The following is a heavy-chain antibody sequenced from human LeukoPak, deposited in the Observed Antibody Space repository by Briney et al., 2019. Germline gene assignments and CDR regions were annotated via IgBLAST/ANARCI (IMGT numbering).Heavy chain of an antibody. V-gene: IGHV3-7*01. Sequence: PGGSLRLSCAASGFTFSSYWMGWVRQAPGKGLEWVANIKQDGSEKYYVDSVKGRFTISRDNAKNSLYLQMNSLRAEDTAVYYCARDVGVTYYYDSSGYYSSNCFDYWGQGTLVTVSS. CDR2: IKQDGSEK. J-gene: IGHJ4*02. D-gene: IGHD3-22*01. CDR1: GFTFSSYW. CDR3: ARDVGVTYYYDSSGYYSSNCFDY.